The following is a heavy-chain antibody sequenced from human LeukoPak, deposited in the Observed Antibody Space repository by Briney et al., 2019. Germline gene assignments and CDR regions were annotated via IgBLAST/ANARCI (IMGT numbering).Heavy chain of an antibody. Sequence: PSGTLSLTCAVSGGSISSSNWWSWVRQPPGKGLEWIGKIYHSGSTNYNPSLKSRVTMSVDTSKNQFSLRLSSVTAADPAVYYCARASYSYDINGWVPFDYWGQGTLVTVSS. D-gene: IGHD3-22*01. CDR1: GGSISSSNW. J-gene: IGHJ4*02. CDR3: ARASYSYDINGWVPFDY. V-gene: IGHV4-4*02. CDR2: IYHSGST.